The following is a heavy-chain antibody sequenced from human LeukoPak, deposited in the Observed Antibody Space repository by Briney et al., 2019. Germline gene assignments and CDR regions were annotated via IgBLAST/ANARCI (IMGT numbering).Heavy chain of an antibody. Sequence: PGGSLRLSCVASGFTFSSYWMHWVRQAPGKGLVWVSRINSDGNSTSYADSVKGRFTISRDNAKNTLYLQMNSLRIEDTAVYYCARATYDSSGRYFDYWGPGTLVTVSS. D-gene: IGHD3-22*01. CDR1: GFTFSSYW. J-gene: IGHJ4*02. V-gene: IGHV3-74*01. CDR3: ARATYDSSGRYFDY. CDR2: INSDGNST.